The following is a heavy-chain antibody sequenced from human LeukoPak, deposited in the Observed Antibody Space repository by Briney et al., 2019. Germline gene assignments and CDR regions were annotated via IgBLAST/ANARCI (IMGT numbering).Heavy chain of an antibody. CDR2: ISGSGDST. CDR1: GFTFSTYG. J-gene: IGHJ4*02. CDR3: AKVGEPYGSGSYYVDY. V-gene: IGHV3-23*01. Sequence: GGSLRLSCGASGFTFSTYGMTWVRQAPGKGLEWVSGISGSGDSTYYADSVKGRFTISRDNSKNTLYLQMNSLRADDTAVYYCAKVGEPYGSGSYYVDYWGQGTLVTVSS. D-gene: IGHD3-10*01.